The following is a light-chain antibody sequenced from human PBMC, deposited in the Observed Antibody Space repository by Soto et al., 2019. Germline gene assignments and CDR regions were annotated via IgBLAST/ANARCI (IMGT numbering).Light chain of an antibody. CDR1: RSNVERNT. CDR2: GNN. Sequence: QSVLTQPLSASGTPGQRVTISCSGGRSNVERNTVNWYQQLPGTAPKLLIFGNNQRPSGVPDRFSGSRSGTSASLAISGLQSEDEADYYCAAWDDSLNGLVFGTGTKVTVL. J-gene: IGLJ1*01. CDR3: AAWDDSLNGLV. V-gene: IGLV1-44*01.